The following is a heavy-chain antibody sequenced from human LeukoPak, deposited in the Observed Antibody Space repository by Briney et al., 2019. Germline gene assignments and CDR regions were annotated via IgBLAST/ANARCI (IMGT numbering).Heavy chain of an antibody. V-gene: IGHV1-18*04. CDR3: ARDLNWGAAASWFDY. CDR1: GYTFTSYG. Sequence: ASVKVSCKASGYTFTSYGISWVRQAPGQGLEWMGWISAYNGNTNYAQKLQGRVTMTTDTSTSTAHMELRSLRSDDTAVYYCARDLNWGAAASWFDYWGQGTLVTVSS. J-gene: IGHJ4*02. D-gene: IGHD6-13*01. CDR2: ISAYNGNT.